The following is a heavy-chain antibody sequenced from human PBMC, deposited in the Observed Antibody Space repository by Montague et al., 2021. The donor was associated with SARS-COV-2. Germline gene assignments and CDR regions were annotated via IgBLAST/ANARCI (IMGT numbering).Heavy chain of an antibody. V-gene: IGHV4-39*01. CDR1: GGSVSSSSYY. CDR3: ARHITGSGNAFDI. D-gene: IGHD3-10*01. Sequence: SETLSLTCTVSGGSVSSSSYYWGWIRQPPGKRLEWIGSIYYTGSTYYNPSLESRVTISVDTSKNQFSLKLSSVTAADTAVYYCARHITGSGNAFDIWGQGTMVTVSS. J-gene: IGHJ3*02. CDR2: IYYTGST.